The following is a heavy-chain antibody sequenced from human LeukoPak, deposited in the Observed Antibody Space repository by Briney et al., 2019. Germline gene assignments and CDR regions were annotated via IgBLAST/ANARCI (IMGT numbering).Heavy chain of an antibody. CDR3: ARHRYYYGSGRRWFDP. Sequence: SETLSLTCAVFGGSFSDYYWSWIRQPPGKGLEWIGSMYYSGSTSYNPSLKSRVTISVDTSKNQFSLKLSSVTAADTAVYHCARHRYYYGSGRRWFDPRGQGTLVTVSS. CDR1: GGSFSDYY. D-gene: IGHD3-10*01. J-gene: IGHJ5*02. V-gene: IGHV4-34*01. CDR2: MYYSGST.